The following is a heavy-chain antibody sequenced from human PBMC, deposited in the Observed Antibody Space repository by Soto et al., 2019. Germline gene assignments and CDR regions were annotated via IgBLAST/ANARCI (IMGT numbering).Heavy chain of an antibody. D-gene: IGHD3-10*01. CDR2: IYYSGST. V-gene: IGHV4-30-4*01. Sequence: SETLSLTCTVSGGSLSSGDYYWSWIRQLPGKGLEWIGYIYYSGSTYYNPSLKSRVTISVDTSKNQFSLKLSSVTAADTAVYFCARVGGFGATTIDYWGQGTLVTVSS. J-gene: IGHJ4*02. CDR1: GGSLSSGDYY. CDR3: ARVGGFGATTIDY.